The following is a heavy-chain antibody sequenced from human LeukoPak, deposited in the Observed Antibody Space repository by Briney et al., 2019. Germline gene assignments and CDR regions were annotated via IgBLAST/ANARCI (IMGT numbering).Heavy chain of an antibody. CDR3: AKEGRLLWFGELSREGYYFDY. D-gene: IGHD3-10*01. V-gene: IGHV3-23*01. CDR2: ISGTGDST. Sequence: ETLSLTCSVSGGSISGTSYCWGWIRQPPGKGPEWVSTISGTGDSTYYADSVKGRFTISRDNSKNTLYLQMNSLRAEDTAVYYCAKEGRLLWFGELSREGYYFDYWGQGTLVTVSS. J-gene: IGHJ4*02. CDR1: GGSISGTSYC.